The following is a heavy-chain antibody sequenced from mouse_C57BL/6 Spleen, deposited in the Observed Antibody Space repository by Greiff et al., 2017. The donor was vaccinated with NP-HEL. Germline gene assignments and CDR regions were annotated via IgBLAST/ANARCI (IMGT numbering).Heavy chain of an antibody. V-gene: IGHV1-62-2*01. Sequence: QVQLQQSGAELVKPGASVKLSCKASGYTFTEYTIHWVKQRSGQGLEWIGWFYPGSGSIKYNEKFKDKATLTADKSSSTVYMELSRLTSEDSAVYFCARHPPYYDYDRGGYYFDYWGQGTTLTVSS. CDR2: FYPGSGSI. D-gene: IGHD2-4*01. CDR1: GYTFTEYT. J-gene: IGHJ2*01. CDR3: ARHPPYYDYDRGGYYFDY.